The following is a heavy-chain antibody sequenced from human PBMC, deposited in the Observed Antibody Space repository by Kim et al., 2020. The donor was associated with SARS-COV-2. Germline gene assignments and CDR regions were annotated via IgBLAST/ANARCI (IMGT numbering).Heavy chain of an antibody. V-gene: IGHV4-34*01. J-gene: IGHJ5*02. D-gene: IGHD3-10*01. Sequence: SETLSLTCAVYGGSFSGYYWSWIRQPPGKGLEWIGEINHSGSTNYNPSLKSRVTISVDTSKNQFSLKLSSVTAADTAVYYCARGPELLWFGELPFNWFDP. CDR1: GGSFSGYY. CDR2: INHSGST. CDR3: ARGPELLWFGELPFNWFDP.